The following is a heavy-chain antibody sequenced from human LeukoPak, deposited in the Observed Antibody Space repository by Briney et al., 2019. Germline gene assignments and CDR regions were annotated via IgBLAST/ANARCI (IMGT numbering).Heavy chain of an antibody. CDR2: INHSGST. D-gene: IGHD3-10*01. CDR3: ARTRYYYGSRSYGAPYYFDY. V-gene: IGHV4-34*01. J-gene: IGHJ4*02. CDR1: GGSFSGYY. Sequence: PSETLSLTCAVYGGSFSGYYWSWIRQPPGKGLEWIGEINHSGSTNYNPSLKSRVTISVDTSKNQFSLKLSSVTAADTAVYYCARTRYYYGSRSYGAPYYFDYWGRGTLVTVSS.